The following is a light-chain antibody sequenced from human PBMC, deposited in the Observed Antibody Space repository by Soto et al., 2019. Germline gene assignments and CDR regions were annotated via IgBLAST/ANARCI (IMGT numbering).Light chain of an antibody. Sequence: QLVLTQSPSASASLGASVKLTCSLSSGHSNYAIAWHQQQPEKGPRYLMKLNSDGSHSKGDGLPDRFSGSSSGAERYLTISSLQSEDEAEYYCQTWGTGIVVFGGGTQLTVL. CDR1: SGHSNYA. V-gene: IGLV4-69*01. CDR3: QTWGTGIVV. CDR2: LNSDGSH. J-gene: IGLJ2*01.